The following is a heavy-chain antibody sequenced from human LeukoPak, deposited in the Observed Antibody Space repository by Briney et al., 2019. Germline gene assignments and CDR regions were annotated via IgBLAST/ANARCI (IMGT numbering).Heavy chain of an antibody. Sequence: GGSLRLSCAASGFTFSSYSMNWVRQAPGKGLEWVSSISSSSSYIYYADSVKGRFTISRDNAKNSLYLQMNSLRAEDTAVYYCARAFGELLWGDYWGQGTLVTVSS. CDR1: GFTFSSYS. CDR3: ARAFGELLWGDY. D-gene: IGHD3-10*01. V-gene: IGHV3-21*01. J-gene: IGHJ4*02. CDR2: ISSSSSYI.